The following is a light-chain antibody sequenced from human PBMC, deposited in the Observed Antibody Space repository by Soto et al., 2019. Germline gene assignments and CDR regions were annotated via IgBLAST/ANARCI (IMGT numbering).Light chain of an antibody. CDR3: SSYAGSNNYV. CDR1: SSDVGAYTY. Sequence: QSVLAQPPSASGSPGQSVTISCTGTSSDVGAYTYVSWYQQHLGKAPKLMIYGVTERPSGVPDRFSGSKSGNTASLTVSGLQTEDEAYYYCSSYAGSNNYVFGTGTQLTVL. CDR2: GVT. V-gene: IGLV2-8*01. J-gene: IGLJ1*01.